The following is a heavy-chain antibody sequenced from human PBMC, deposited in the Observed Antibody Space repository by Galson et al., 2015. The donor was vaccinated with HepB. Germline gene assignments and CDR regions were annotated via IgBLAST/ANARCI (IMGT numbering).Heavy chain of an antibody. D-gene: IGHD4-17*01. V-gene: IGHV1-18*04. CDR2: ISAYNGNT. CDR3: ARDYAGPHDYGDYGTALPFDY. Sequence: QSGAEVKKPGASVKVSCKASGYTFTSYGISWVRQAPGQGLEWMGWISAYNGNTNYAQKLQGRVTMTTDTSTSTAYMELRSLRSDDTAVYYCARDYAGPHDYGDYGTALPFDYWGQGTLVTVSS. J-gene: IGHJ4*02. CDR1: GYTFTSYG.